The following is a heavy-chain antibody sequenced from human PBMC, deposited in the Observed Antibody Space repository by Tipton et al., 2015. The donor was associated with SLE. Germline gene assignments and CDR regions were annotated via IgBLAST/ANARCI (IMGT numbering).Heavy chain of an antibody. V-gene: IGHV1-18*01. CDR2: INTYNGNT. J-gene: IGHJ4*02. D-gene: IGHD3/OR15-3a*01. Sequence: QLVQSGAEVKKPGASVKVSCKASGYTFINYGISWVRQAPGHGLECMGWINTYNGNTKYAQNFQGRVTMTTDTSTSSAYMALRSLTSDDTAVYFCTTVRYDFWSGLNYWGQGTLVTVSS. CDR3: TTVRYDFWSGLNY. CDR1: GYTFINYG.